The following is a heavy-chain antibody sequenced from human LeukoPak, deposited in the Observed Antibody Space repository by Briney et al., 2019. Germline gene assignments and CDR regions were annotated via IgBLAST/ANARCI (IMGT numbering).Heavy chain of an antibody. CDR1: GFTFSSYE. D-gene: IGHD3-9*01. Sequence: GGSLRLSCADSGFTFSSYEMNWVPQAPGKGLEWVAVISYDGSNKYYADSVKGRFTISRDNSKNTLYLQMSSLRGEDTAVYYCARESRGYNILTGYYTQLDYWGQGTRVTVSS. J-gene: IGHJ4*02. V-gene: IGHV3-30*03. CDR2: ISYDGSNK. CDR3: ARESRGYNILTGYYTQLDY.